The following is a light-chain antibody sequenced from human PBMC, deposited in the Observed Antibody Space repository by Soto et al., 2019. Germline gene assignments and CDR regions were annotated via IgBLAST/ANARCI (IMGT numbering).Light chain of an antibody. Sequence: IQRTQCPSTLYASVVDRVTITCRASQNIKNWLAWYQQRPGQAPKLLISEGSSLESGVPSTFSGTASGTEFTLTISSLQPDDFATYSCQQYNSFPWTFGQGTKVDIK. CDR3: QQYNSFPWT. CDR1: QNIKNW. J-gene: IGKJ1*01. V-gene: IGKV1-5*01. CDR2: EGS.